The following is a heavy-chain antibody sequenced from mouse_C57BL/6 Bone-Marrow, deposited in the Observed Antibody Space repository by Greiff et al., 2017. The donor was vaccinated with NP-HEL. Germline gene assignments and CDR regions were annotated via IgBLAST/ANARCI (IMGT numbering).Heavy chain of an antibody. V-gene: IGHV5-6*02. CDR3: ARRGP. Sequence: EVKLQESGGDLVKPGGSLKLSCAASGFTFSSYGMSWVRQTPDKRLEWVATISSGGSYTYYPDSVKGRFTISRDNAKNTLYLQMSSLKSEDTAMYYCARRGPWGQGTLVTVSA. CDR1: GFTFSSYG. CDR2: ISSGGSYT. J-gene: IGHJ3*01.